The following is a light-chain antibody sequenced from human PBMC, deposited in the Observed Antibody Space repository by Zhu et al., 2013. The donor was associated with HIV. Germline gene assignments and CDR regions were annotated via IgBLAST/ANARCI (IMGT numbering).Light chain of an antibody. Sequence: DIQMTQSPSSLSASVGDRVTITCRASHNISSHLNWYHQKPGQAPKFLIYAASSLPSGVPSRFSGSGSGTNFTLTIASLQVEDFATYYCQQSYSSPLTFGPGTKV. CDR3: QQSYSSPLT. CDR2: AAS. V-gene: IGKV1-39*01. CDR1: HNISSH. J-gene: IGKJ3*01.